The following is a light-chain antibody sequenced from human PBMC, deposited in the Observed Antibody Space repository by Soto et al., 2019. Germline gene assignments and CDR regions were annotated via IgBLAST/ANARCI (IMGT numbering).Light chain of an antibody. CDR1: SSDVGAYNY. V-gene: IGLV2-14*01. CDR3: FSHRGGDSHV. J-gene: IGLJ1*01. CDR2: GVT. Sequence: QSALTQPASVSGSPGQSITISCTGTSSDVGAYNYVSWYQQYPGKAPKLMIYGVTNRPSGVSNRFSGSKTGNTASLTISGLQAEDEADYYCFSHRGGDSHVFGTGTQLTV.